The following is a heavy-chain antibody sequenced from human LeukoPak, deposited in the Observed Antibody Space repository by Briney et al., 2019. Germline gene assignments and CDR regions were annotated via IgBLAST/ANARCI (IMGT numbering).Heavy chain of an antibody. D-gene: IGHD3-10*01. CDR2: ISYDGSNK. CDR1: GFTFSSYA. V-gene: IGHV3-30*18. CDR3: ANDYGSGNSYFDY. J-gene: IGHJ4*02. Sequence: GGSLRLSCAASGFTFSSYAMHWVRQAPGKGLEWVAVISYDGSNKYYADSVKGRFTISRDNSKNTLYLQMNSLRAEDTAVYYCANDYGSGNSYFDYWGQGTLVTVSS.